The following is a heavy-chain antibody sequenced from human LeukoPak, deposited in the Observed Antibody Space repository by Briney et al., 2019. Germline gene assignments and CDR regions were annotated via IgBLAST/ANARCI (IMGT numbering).Heavy chain of an antibody. V-gene: IGHV3-7*01. CDR1: GFTFSSYW. CDR3: ARDLGYCSGRACYSVFDY. D-gene: IGHD2-15*01. Sequence: GGSLRLSCAASGFTFSSYWMGWVRQAPGKGPEWVAHIKEDGSEKYYVDSVKGRFTMFRDNAKNSLYLQMNSVRAEDTALYYCARDLGYCSGRACYSVFDYWGQGTLVTVAS. J-gene: IGHJ4*02. CDR2: IKEDGSEK.